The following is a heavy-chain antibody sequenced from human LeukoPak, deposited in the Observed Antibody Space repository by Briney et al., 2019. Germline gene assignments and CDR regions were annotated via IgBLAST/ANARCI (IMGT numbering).Heavy chain of an antibody. Sequence: PGGSLRLSCKVSGFTVSSNYMSWVRQAPGKGLEWVSIIHSVGDTFYADSVKGRFTISRDNSNNMVYLQMNSLPVEDTDVYYCARQGTGLDYWGQGTLVTVSS. CDR2: IHSVGDT. CDR3: ARQGTGLDY. V-gene: IGHV3-53*01. CDR1: GFTVSSNY. J-gene: IGHJ4*02. D-gene: IGHD1-1*01.